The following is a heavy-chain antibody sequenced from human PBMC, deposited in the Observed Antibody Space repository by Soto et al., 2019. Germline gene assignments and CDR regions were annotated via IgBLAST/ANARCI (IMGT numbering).Heavy chain of an antibody. Sequence: ASVKVSCKASGYTFTSYYMHWVRQAPGQGLEWMGIINPSGGYTSYAQKFQGRVTITRGTSTRTVYMELSGLRSDDTAVYYCGRGDPIFGVANGVDVWGQGTTVTVSS. CDR2: INPSGGYT. CDR1: GYTFTSYY. CDR3: GRGDPIFGVANGVDV. J-gene: IGHJ6*02. D-gene: IGHD3-3*01. V-gene: IGHV1-46*01.